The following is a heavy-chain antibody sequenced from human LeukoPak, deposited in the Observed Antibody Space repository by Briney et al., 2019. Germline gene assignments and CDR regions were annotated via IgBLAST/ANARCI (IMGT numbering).Heavy chain of an antibody. Sequence: PSETLSLTCAVYGGSFSGYYWSWIRQPPGKGLEWIGSMSYSGNTYYNPSLKSRVTISVDTSKNQFSLKLSSVTAADTAVYYCARRKGGYSYYYYYMDVWGKGTTVTVSS. CDR1: GGSFSGYY. V-gene: IGHV4-34*01. CDR3: ARRKGGYSYYYYYMDV. CDR2: MSYSGNT. D-gene: IGHD4-23*01. J-gene: IGHJ6*03.